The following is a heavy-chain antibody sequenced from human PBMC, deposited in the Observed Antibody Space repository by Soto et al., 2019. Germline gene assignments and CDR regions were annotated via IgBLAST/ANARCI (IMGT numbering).Heavy chain of an antibody. Sequence: GGSLRLSCAASGFTFSSYWMHWVRQTPGKGLVWVSRIKTDGSYTDYADSVKGRFTISRDNAKNTLYLQMNSLRAEDAAVYFCARCPNAGSSRYPYWGQGTLVTVSS. CDR1: GFTFSSYW. V-gene: IGHV3-74*01. CDR2: IKTDGSYT. D-gene: IGHD3-22*01. J-gene: IGHJ4*02. CDR3: ARCPNAGSSRYPY.